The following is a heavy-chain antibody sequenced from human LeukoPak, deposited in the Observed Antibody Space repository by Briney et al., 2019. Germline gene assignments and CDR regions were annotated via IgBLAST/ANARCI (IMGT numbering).Heavy chain of an antibody. CDR1: GGSXSSYY. CDR2: IYYSGST. D-gene: IGHD1-26*01. J-gene: IGHJ5*02. V-gene: IGHV4-59*08. Sequence: ETLSLTCTVSGGSXSSYYWSWIRQPPGKGLEWIGYIYYSGSTNYNPSLKSRVTISVDTSKNQFSLKLSSVTAADTAVYYCARHGTWTQNWFDPWGQGTLVTVSS. CDR3: ARHGTWTQNWFDP.